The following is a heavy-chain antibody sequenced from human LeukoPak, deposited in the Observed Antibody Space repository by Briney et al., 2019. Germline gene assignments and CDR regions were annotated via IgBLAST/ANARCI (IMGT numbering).Heavy chain of an antibody. V-gene: IGHV3-7*01. CDR1: GFTFSSSW. Sequence: GGSLRLSCAASGFTFSSSWMSWVRQAPGKGLEWVANINEDGSAKYYVDSVKGRFTISRDNAKRSLDLQVNSLRAEDMAVYYCTRSRRDGNDYWGQGTLVTVSS. CDR3: TRSRRDGNDY. D-gene: IGHD5-24*01. J-gene: IGHJ4*02. CDR2: INEDGSAK.